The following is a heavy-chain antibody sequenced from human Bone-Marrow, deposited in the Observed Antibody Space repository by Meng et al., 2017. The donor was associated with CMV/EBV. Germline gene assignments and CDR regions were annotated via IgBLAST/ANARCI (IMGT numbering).Heavy chain of an antibody. V-gene: IGHV3-23*03. CDR3: ARAFGGAGWLDP. CDR1: GFTFSSYA. D-gene: IGHD3-16*01. CDR2: IYSGGSST. Sequence: GGSLRLSCAASGFTFSSYAMSWVRQAPGKGLEWVSVIYSGGSSTYYADSVKGRFTISRDNSKNTMYLQMNSLRGEDTAVYYCARAFGGAGWLDPWGQGTLVTVS. J-gene: IGHJ5*02.